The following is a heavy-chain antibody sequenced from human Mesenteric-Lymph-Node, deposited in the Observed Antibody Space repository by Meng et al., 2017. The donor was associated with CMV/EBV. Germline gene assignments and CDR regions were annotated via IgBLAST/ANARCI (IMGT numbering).Heavy chain of an antibody. CDR1: GLIVSAQY. V-gene: IGHV3-53*01. CDR3: AKGYTPRYYFDY. Sequence: GGSLRLSCAASGLIVSAQYMNWVRQAPGKGLEWVSVMYSGGSTYFADSVEGRFTISRDDSKNILYLQMNSLTAEDTALYYCAKGYTPRYYFDYWGQGTLVTVSS. CDR2: MYSGGST. D-gene: IGHD1-1*01. J-gene: IGHJ4*02.